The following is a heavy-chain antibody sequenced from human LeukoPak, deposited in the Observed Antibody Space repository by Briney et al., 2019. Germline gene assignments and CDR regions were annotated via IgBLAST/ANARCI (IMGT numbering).Heavy chain of an antibody. D-gene: IGHD4-23*01. CDR1: GFTFNTYA. CDR3: ARDPANSWAMDV. V-gene: IGHV3-30-3*01. Sequence: PGRSLRLSCAASGFTFNTYALHWVRQAPGKGLEWVAVISYDGSSNYYADSVKGRFTISRDNSKNTLYLQMNSLRAEDTAVNYCARDPANSWAMDVWGQGTAVTVSS. J-gene: IGHJ6*02. CDR2: ISYDGSSN.